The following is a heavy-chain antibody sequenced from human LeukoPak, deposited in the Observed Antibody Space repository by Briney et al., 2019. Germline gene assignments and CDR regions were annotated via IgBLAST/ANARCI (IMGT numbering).Heavy chain of an antibody. CDR1: GFTFSSYA. Sequence: GGSLRLSCAASGFTFSSYAMSWGREAPGKGLEWVSAISGSGGSTYSAASVKGRFTISRDNSKNTLYLQMNSLRAEDTAVYYCAKPSVSVLHERGFDPWGQGTLVTVSS. CDR2: ISGSGGST. J-gene: IGHJ5*02. V-gene: IGHV3-23*01. D-gene: IGHD1-1*01. CDR3: AKPSVSVLHERGFDP.